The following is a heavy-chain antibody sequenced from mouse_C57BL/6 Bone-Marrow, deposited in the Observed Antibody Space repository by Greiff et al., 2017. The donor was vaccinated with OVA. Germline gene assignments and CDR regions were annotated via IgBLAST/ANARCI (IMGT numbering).Heavy chain of an antibody. J-gene: IGHJ2*01. V-gene: IGHV1-55*01. D-gene: IGHD1-1*01. CDR2: IYPGSGSN. CDR1: GYTFTSYW. CDR3: ARLPPFITTVPYYFDY. Sequence: QVQLQQPGAELVKPGASVKMSCKASGYTFTSYWITWVKQRPGQGLEWIGDIYPGSGSNNYNEKFKSKATLTVDTSSSTAYMQLSSLTSEDSAVYYCARLPPFITTVPYYFDYWGQGTTLTVSS.